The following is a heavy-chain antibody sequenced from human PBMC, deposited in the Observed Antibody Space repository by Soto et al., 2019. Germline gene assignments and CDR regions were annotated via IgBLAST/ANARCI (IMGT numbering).Heavy chain of an antibody. D-gene: IGHD3-10*01. CDR1: GFTFNSYW. J-gene: IGHJ4*02. V-gene: IGHV3-74*01. Sequence: GVLRLSCAASGFTFNSYWMHWVRQAPGKGLVWVSRINSDGSITTYADSVKGRFTISRDNAKNTLYLQMHSLRAEDTAVYYCARAMAGVTGVDYCGQGTLVTVSS. CDR2: INSDGSIT. CDR3: ARAMAGVTGVDY.